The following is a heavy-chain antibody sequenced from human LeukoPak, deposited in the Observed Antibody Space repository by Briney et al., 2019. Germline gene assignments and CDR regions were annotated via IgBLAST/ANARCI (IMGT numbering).Heavy chain of an antibody. Sequence: GGSLRLSCAASGFTFSNYGIHWVRQAPGKGLEWVAMISYDGNSKYYGDSVKGRFTISRDNSKNTLYLQMDSLRTEDTAVYYCAKDWGSSGWYNYFDPWGQGTLVTVSS. CDR2: ISYDGNSK. D-gene: IGHD6-19*01. CDR3: AKDWGSSGWYNYFDP. V-gene: IGHV3-30*18. J-gene: IGHJ5*02. CDR1: GFTFSNYG.